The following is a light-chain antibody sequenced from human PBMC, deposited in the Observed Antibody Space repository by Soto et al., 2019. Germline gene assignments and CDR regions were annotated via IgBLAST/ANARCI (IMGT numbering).Light chain of an antibody. V-gene: IGKV1-39*01. CDR1: QSISSS. J-gene: IGKJ5*01. Sequence: DIQMTQSPSSLSASVGDRVTITCRASQSISSSLNWYQQKPGKAPNLLIYAASSLQSGVPSRFSGSTSGTDFTLTISSLQPEDFATYYCQQSYSTITFGQGTRLEIK. CDR2: AAS. CDR3: QQSYSTIT.